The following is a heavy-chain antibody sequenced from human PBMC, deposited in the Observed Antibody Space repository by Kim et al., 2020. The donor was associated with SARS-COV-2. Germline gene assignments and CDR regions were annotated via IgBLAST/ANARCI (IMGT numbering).Heavy chain of an antibody. CDR1: GGSISSGSYY. CDR3: ARENDILTGYYDITRFRPYWYFDL. CDR2: IYTSGST. J-gene: IGHJ2*01. D-gene: IGHD3-9*01. V-gene: IGHV4-61*02. Sequence: SETLSLTCTVSGGSISSGSYYWSWIRQPAGKGLEWIGRIYTSGSTNYNPSLKSRVTISVDTSKNQFSLKLSSVTAADTAVYYCARENDILTGYYDITRFRPYWYFDLWGRGTLVTVSS.